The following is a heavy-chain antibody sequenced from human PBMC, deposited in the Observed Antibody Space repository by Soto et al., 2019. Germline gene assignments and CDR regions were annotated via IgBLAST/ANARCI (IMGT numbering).Heavy chain of an antibody. Sequence: GGSLRLSCAASGFTFSSYSMNWVRQAPGKGLEWVSSISSSSSYIYYGDSVKGRFTISRDNAKNSLYLQMNSLRAEDTAVYYCARPNSIAVAGTYDAFDIWGQGTMVTVSS. J-gene: IGHJ3*02. CDR1: GFTFSSYS. D-gene: IGHD6-19*01. CDR2: ISSSSSYI. V-gene: IGHV3-21*01. CDR3: ARPNSIAVAGTYDAFDI.